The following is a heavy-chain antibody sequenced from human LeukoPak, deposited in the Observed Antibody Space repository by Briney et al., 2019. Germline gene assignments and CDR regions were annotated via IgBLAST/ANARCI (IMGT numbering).Heavy chain of an antibody. CDR2: ISSSSSYT. V-gene: IGHV3-11*06. Sequence: GGSLRLSCAASGFTFSDYYMSWIRQAPGKGLEWVSYISSSSSYTNYADSVKGRFTISRDNAKNSLYLQMNSLRAEDTAVYYCARERGAHSSSWPADAFDIWGQGTMVTVSS. D-gene: IGHD6-13*01. CDR1: GFTFSDYY. CDR3: ARERGAHSSSWPADAFDI. J-gene: IGHJ3*02.